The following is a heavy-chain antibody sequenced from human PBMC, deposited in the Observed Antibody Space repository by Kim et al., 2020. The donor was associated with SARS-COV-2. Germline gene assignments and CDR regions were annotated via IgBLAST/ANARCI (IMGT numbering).Heavy chain of an antibody. J-gene: IGHJ4*02. Sequence: GGSLRLSCAASGFTFSSYAMSWVRQAPGKGLEWVSAISGSGGSTYYADSVKGRFTISRDNSKNTLYLQMNSLRAEDTAVYYCAKDPRYGFVRSPPVDYWGQGTLVTVSS. CDR3: AKDPRYGFVRSPPVDY. D-gene: IGHD3-10*02. CDR2: ISGSGGST. CDR1: GFTFSSYA. V-gene: IGHV3-23*01.